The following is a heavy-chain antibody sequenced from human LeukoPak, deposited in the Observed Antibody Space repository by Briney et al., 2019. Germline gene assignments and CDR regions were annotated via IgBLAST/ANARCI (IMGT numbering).Heavy chain of an antibody. CDR1: GFTFSGYW. CDR2: INRDGSDT. D-gene: IGHD2-8*02. CDR3: ANPAPGVVYLY. Sequence: GGSLRLSCAASGFTFSGYWMSWVRQAPGKGLEWVANINRDGSDTQYVDSVKGRFTISRDNAKNSLYLQMNSLRAEDTAVYYCANPAPGVVYLYWGQGTLVTVSS. J-gene: IGHJ4*02. V-gene: IGHV3-7*03.